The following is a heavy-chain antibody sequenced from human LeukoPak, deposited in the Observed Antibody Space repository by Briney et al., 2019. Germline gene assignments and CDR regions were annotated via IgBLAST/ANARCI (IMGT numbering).Heavy chain of an antibody. V-gene: IGHV3-30*18. Sequence: GSLRLSCAASGFTFNTYGMHWVRQAPGKGLEWVAVISYDGSNKYYADSVKGRFTISRDNSKNTLYLQMNSLRAEDTAVYYCAKGAYCGGDCYFFNWFDPWGQGTLVTVSS. CDR3: AKGAYCGGDCYFFNWFDP. J-gene: IGHJ5*02. D-gene: IGHD2-21*02. CDR1: GFTFNTYG. CDR2: ISYDGSNK.